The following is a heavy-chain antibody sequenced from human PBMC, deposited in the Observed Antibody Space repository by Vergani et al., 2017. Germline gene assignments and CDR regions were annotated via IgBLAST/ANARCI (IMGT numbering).Heavy chain of an antibody. CDR1: GFTVSSNY. V-gene: IGHV3-53*04. Sequence: VQLVESGGGVVQPGRSLRLSCAASGFTVSSNYMSWVRQAPGKGLEWVSVIYSGGSTYYADSVKGRFTISRHNSKNTLYLQMNSLRAEDTAVYYCARGTPADIVVVPAAIPPLGYWGQGTLVTVSS. CDR3: ARGTPADIVVVPAAIPPLGY. D-gene: IGHD2-2*01. J-gene: IGHJ4*02. CDR2: IYSGGST.